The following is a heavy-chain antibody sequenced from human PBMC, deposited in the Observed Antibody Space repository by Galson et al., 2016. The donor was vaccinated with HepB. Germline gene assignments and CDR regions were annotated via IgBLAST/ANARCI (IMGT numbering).Heavy chain of an antibody. CDR1: GYTFSSYD. CDR3: ARGPNYFDF. Sequence: SVKVSCKASGYTFSSYDIFWVRQATRQGLEWMGWMSPKSGHTDYAQKFQGRVTMTSNTSIRTAYMELISLRSEDTAVYYCARGPNYFDFWGQGTLVTVSS. V-gene: IGHV1-8*01. CDR2: MSPKSGHT. D-gene: IGHD2-8*01. J-gene: IGHJ4*02.